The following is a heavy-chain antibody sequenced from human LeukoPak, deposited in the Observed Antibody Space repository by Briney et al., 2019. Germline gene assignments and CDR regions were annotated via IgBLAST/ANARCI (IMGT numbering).Heavy chain of an antibody. V-gene: IGHV5-51*01. CDR2: IYLGDSDT. CDR3: VRHRNWNYDY. D-gene: IGHD1-1*01. J-gene: IGHJ4*02. Sequence: RGEPLNISCKGSGDSFTTYWIGWVRPMPGKGLEWMGIIYLGDSDTRYSPSFQGQVTIPADKSINTAYLQWSSLKLSDTAMYYCVRHRNWNYDYWGQGTLVTVSS. CDR1: GDSFTTYW.